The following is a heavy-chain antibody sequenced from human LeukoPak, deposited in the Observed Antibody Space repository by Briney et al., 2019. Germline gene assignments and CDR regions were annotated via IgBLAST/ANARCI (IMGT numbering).Heavy chain of an antibody. CDR1: VGTFSSYA. CDR2: IIPICGTA. CDR3: ARADTWHYDLWSGYFDP. V-gene: IGHV1-69*05. D-gene: IGHD3-3*01. Sequence: ASEKVSFKGSVGTFSSYAISWGRLAPGQGLEWMGGIIPICGTANSAKQFQLRDTITTDEYTSTDYIELSRPRFEDSAVYYCARADTWHYDLWSGYFDPWGQGTLVTVSS. J-gene: IGHJ5*02.